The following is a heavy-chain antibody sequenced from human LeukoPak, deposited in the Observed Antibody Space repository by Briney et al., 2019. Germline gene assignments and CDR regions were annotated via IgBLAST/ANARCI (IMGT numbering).Heavy chain of an antibody. CDR1: GYTFTSYD. D-gene: IGHD3-22*01. Sequence: ASVKVSCKASGYTFTSYDINWVRQATGQGLEWMGIINPSGGSTSYAQKFQGRVTMTRDMSTSTVYMELSSLRSEDTAVYYCARASSGYQYHRSDAFDIWGQGTMVTVSS. V-gene: IGHV1-46*01. CDR2: INPSGGST. CDR3: ARASSGYQYHRSDAFDI. J-gene: IGHJ3*02.